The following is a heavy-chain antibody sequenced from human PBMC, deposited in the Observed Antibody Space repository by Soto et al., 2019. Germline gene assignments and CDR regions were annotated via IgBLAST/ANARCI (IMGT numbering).Heavy chain of an antibody. V-gene: IGHV1-18*01. CDR3: ARGRYGDY. D-gene: IGHD1-1*01. J-gene: IGHJ4*01. CDR2: ISARNGNT. Sequence: QVHLVQSGAEVKKPGASVKVSCKGSGYAFTTYGITWVRQAPGQGLEWMGWISARNGNTNKAQKRRGRVTVTSDTSTSTAYMELRGLGSDDTAVYYCARGRYGDYWGHGALVTASS. CDR1: GYAFTTYG.